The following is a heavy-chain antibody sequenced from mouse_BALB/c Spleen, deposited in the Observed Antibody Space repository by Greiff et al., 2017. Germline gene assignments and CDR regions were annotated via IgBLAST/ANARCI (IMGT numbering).Heavy chain of an antibody. Sequence: DVKLVESGGGLVKPGGSLKLSCAASGFAFSSYDMSWVRQTPEKRLEWVAYISSGGGRTYYPDTVKGRFTISSDNAQNTLYLQMSSLKSEDTAMYYCARRHYGNSYAMDYWGQGTSVTVSS. CDR3: ARRHYGNSYAMDY. J-gene: IGHJ4*01. CDR2: ISSGGGRT. D-gene: IGHD2-1*01. CDR1: GFAFSSYD. V-gene: IGHV5-12-1*01.